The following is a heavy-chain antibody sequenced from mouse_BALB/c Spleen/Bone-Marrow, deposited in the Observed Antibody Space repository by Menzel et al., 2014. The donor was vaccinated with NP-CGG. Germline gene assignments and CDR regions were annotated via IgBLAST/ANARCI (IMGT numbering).Heavy chain of an antibody. Sequence: VQLKESGAELVKPGASVKLSCTASGFNIKDTYMHWVKQRPEQGLEWIGRIDPANGSTKYDPKFQGKATITADTSSNTAYLQLSSLTSEDTAVYYCATTDSSGVFAYWGQGTLVTVSA. J-gene: IGHJ3*01. CDR2: IDPANGST. CDR1: GFNIKDTY. D-gene: IGHD3-2*01. CDR3: ATTDSSGVFAY. V-gene: IGHV14-3*02.